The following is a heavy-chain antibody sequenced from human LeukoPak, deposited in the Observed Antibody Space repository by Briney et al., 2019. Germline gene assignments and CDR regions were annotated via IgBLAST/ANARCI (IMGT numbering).Heavy chain of an antibody. Sequence: PGGCLRLSCAASGFTFDDYGMSWGRQGPGKGLEWVSFINWNGVSTDYADSVKGRVTISRDNAKNSLFLQMNSLRAEDTAFYYCAREDGFCSGGSCYQHWGQGTLVTVSS. CDR2: INWNGVST. CDR1: GFTFDDYG. V-gene: IGHV3-20*04. CDR3: AREDGFCSGGSCYQH. D-gene: IGHD2-15*01. J-gene: IGHJ1*01.